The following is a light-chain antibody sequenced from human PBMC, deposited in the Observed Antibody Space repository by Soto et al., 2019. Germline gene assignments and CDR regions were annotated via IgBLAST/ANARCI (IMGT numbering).Light chain of an antibody. CDR1: QSVSTN. CDR3: QHYNNCRPGVT. CDR2: GAS. V-gene: IGKV3-15*01. J-gene: IGKJ1*01. Sequence: EIVMAQSPATLSVSPGDRATLSCRASQSVSTNLAWYQQKPGQAPRLLIYGASTRATGIPARFSGSGSGTEDALTISSLQSEDFAVYYCQHYNNCRPGVTFGQGTKVEIK.